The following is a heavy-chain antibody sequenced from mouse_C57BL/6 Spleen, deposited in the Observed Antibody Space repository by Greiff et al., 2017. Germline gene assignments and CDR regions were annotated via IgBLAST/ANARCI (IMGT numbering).Heavy chain of an antibody. CDR3: ATYYGSSYAFFDY. CDR1: GYTFTSYW. Sequence: VKLMESGAELAKPGASVKLSCKASGYTFTSYWMHWVKQRPGQGLEWIGYINPSSGYTKYNQKFKDKATLTADKSSSTAYMQLSSLTYEDSAVYYCATYYGSSYAFFDYWGQGTTLTVSS. D-gene: IGHD1-1*01. J-gene: IGHJ2*01. CDR2: INPSSGYT. V-gene: IGHV1-7*01.